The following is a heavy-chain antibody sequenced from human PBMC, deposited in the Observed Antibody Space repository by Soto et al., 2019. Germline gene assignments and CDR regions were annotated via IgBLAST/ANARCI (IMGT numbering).Heavy chain of an antibody. Sequence: PSETLSLTCTVSGGSISSYYWSWIRQPPGKGLEWIGYIYYSGSTNYNPSLKSRVTISVDTSKNQFSLKLSSVTAADTAVYYCARLLGGAFDIWGQGTMVTVSS. CDR2: IYYSGST. J-gene: IGHJ3*02. D-gene: IGHD3-10*01. CDR1: GGSISSYY. CDR3: ARLLGGAFDI. V-gene: IGHV4-59*01.